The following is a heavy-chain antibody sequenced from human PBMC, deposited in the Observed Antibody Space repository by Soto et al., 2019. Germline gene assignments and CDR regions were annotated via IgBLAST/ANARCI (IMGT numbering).Heavy chain of an antibody. CDR2: KWYDGSNE. J-gene: IGHJ1*01. CDR1: GFTFSSYG. Sequence: QVQLVESGGGVVQPGRSLRLSCAASGFTFSSYGMHWVRQSPGKGLEWVALKWYDGSNEYYVDSVKGRFTSVRDNSKNGLLQQTTSLIAEDTDMYDVAREEYSSGTGYLQRWGQGTLITVSS. CDR3: AREEYSSGTGYLQR. D-gene: IGHD6-25*01. V-gene: IGHV3-33*01.